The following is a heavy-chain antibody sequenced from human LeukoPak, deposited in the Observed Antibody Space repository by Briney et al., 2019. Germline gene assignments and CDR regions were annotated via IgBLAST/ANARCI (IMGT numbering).Heavy chain of an antibody. D-gene: IGHD2-2*01. V-gene: IGHV3-30*18. J-gene: IGHJ5*02. CDR3: AKGGDIVVVPFDP. Sequence: GGSLRLSCAASGFTFSTYGMHWVRQAPGKGLEWVAIISYDGSNKYYADSVKGRFTISRDNSKNTLYLQMNSLRAEDTAVYYCAKGGDIVVVPFDPWGQGTLVTVSS. CDR2: ISYDGSNK. CDR1: GFTFSTYG.